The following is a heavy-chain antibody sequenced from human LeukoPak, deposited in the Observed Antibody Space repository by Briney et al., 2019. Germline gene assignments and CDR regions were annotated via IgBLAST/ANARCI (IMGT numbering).Heavy chain of an antibody. J-gene: IGHJ4*02. Sequence: GGSLRLSCAASGFTVSSNYMSWVRQAPGKGLEWVSVIYSGGSTYYADSVKGRFTISRDNSKNTLYLQMNSLRAEDTAVYYCAKDNGRDRTGTKEFWGQGTLVTVSS. CDR2: IYSGGST. D-gene: IGHD1-7*01. CDR1: GFTVSSNY. V-gene: IGHV3-53*01. CDR3: AKDNGRDRTGTKEF.